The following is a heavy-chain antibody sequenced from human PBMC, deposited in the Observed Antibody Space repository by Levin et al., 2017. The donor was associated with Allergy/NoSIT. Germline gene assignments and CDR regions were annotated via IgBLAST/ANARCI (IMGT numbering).Heavy chain of an antibody. CDR2: TRERIKSFTT. J-gene: IGHJ4*02. CDR1: GFTFSELN. CDR3: VRVGGEGCGSGGGCFHFD. Sequence: GESLKISCAISGFTFSELNIDWVRQAPGKGLEWVGRTRERIKSFTTEYAASAKGRFTISRDDAKDSVYLQMNSLRTGDTAVYFCVRVGGEGCGSGGGCFHFDWGQGTLVTVSS. V-gene: IGHV3-72*01. D-gene: IGHD2-15*01.